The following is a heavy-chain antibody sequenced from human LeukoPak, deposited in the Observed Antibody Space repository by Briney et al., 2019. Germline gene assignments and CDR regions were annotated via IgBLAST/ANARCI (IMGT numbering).Heavy chain of an antibody. J-gene: IGHJ6*04. Sequence: PGGSLRLSCAASGFTFSDYYMSWIRQAPGKGLEWVPYISSSSSYTNYADSVKGRFTISRDNAKNSLYLQMNSLRAEDTAVYYCARDRIGHYGSGGFGGMDVWGKGTTVTVSS. D-gene: IGHD3-10*01. CDR1: GFTFSDYY. CDR3: ARDRIGHYGSGGFGGMDV. V-gene: IGHV3-11*06. CDR2: ISSSSSYT.